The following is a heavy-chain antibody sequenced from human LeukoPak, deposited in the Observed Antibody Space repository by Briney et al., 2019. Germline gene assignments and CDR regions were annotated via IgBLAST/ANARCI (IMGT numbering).Heavy chain of an antibody. Sequence: GASVKVSCKASGYTFTGYYLHWVRQAPGQGREWMGWINPNSGDTHFAQKFQGRVTMTWDTSISTAYMELSRLRSDDTAVYYCAREGTYYYDSGSYYNPFDYWGQGTLVTVSS. CDR2: INPNSGDT. V-gene: IGHV1-2*02. CDR3: AREGTYYYDSGSYYNPFDY. J-gene: IGHJ4*02. D-gene: IGHD3-10*01. CDR1: GYTFTGYY.